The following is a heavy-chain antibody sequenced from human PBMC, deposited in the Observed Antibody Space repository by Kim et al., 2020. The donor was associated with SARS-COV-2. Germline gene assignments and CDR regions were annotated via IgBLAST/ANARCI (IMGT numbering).Heavy chain of an antibody. V-gene: IGHV3-11*01. CDR3: ARGGTYFHLLTGHELDY. Sequence: GGSLRLSCEASGFTFSDYYMTWIRQAPGKGLDWVSYISIVGTSIYYADSVKGRFTISRDNAKNLLYLQMDSLRVEDTAIYYCARGGTYFHLLTGHELDYWGQGTLVTVSS. CDR2: ISIVGTSI. D-gene: IGHD3-9*01. CDR1: GFTFSDYY. J-gene: IGHJ4*02.